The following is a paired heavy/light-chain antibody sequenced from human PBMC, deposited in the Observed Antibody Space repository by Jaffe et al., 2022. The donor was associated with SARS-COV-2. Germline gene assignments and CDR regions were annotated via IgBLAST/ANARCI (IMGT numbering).Heavy chain of an antibody. Sequence: QITLKESGPTLVKPTQTLTLTCTFSGFSLTTTGVGVGWIRQPPGKALEWLALIYWDDDKRYSPSLTNRLTITRDTSKNQVVLTMTNMDPVDTATYYCAYRISYSRGWGDYFDYWGQGTLVTVSS. CDR2: IYWDDDK. D-gene: IGHD6-19*01. CDR1: GFSLTTTGVG. CDR3: AYRISYSRGWGDYFDY. J-gene: IGHJ4*02. V-gene: IGHV2-5*02.
Light chain of an antibody. CDR3: HQSYRTPHT. CDR1: QSIDNH. J-gene: IGKJ2*01. CDR2: AAS. Sequence: DIRVTQSPSSLSASVGDRVTITCRASQSIDNHLNWYQQKPGKAPQLLIYAASTLQSGVPSRFSGSGSGTDFTLTISSLQPEDFATYSCHQSYRTPHTFGQGTKLEI. V-gene: IGKV1-39*01.